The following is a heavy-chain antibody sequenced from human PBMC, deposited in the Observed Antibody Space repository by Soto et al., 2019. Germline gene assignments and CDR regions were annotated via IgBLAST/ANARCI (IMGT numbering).Heavy chain of an antibody. CDR1: GFTFSSYA. CDR2: ISGSGGST. CDR3: ARDRTAVTTLGWSNDAFDI. Sequence: EVQLVESGGGLVQPGGSLRLSCAASGFTFSSYAMSWVRQAPGKGLEWVSAISGSGGSTYYADSVKGRFTISRDNAKNTLYLQMNSRRADATAVYYCARDRTAVTTLGWSNDAFDIWGQGTMVTVSS. D-gene: IGHD4-17*01. J-gene: IGHJ3*02. V-gene: IGHV3-23*04.